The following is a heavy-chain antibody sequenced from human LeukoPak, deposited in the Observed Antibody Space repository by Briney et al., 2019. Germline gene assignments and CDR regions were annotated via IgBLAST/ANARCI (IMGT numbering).Heavy chain of an antibody. CDR2: INYSGNT. Sequence: SETLSLTCTVSGGSISNYCWSWIRQPPGKGLEWIGNINYSGNTNYNSSLKSRVTISVDTSKNQFSLKLTSVTTADTAVYYCARAEPGYKAWGQGTLVTVSS. J-gene: IGHJ5*02. CDR3: ARAEPGYKA. V-gene: IGHV4-59*01. D-gene: IGHD5-24*01. CDR1: GGSISNYC.